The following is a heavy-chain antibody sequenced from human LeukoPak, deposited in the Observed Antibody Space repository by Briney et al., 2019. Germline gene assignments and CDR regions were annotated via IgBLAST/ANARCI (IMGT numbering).Heavy chain of an antibody. Sequence: GGSLRLSCAASGFTFSDYCMSWIRQAPGKGLEWVSYISSSSSYTNYADSVKGRFTISRDNAKNSLYLQMNSLRAEDTAVYYCASYSTVTLFQHWGQGTLVTVSS. V-gene: IGHV3-11*06. J-gene: IGHJ1*01. D-gene: IGHD4-17*01. CDR1: GFTFSDYC. CDR2: ISSSSSYT. CDR3: ASYSTVTLFQH.